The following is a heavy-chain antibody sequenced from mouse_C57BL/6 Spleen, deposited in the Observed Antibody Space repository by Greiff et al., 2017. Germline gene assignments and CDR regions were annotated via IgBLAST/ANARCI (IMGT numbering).Heavy chain of an antibody. CDR1: GYTFTSYW. J-gene: IGHJ3*01. CDR3: ARGAQATWFAY. D-gene: IGHD3-2*02. CDR2: IYPSDSET. V-gene: IGHV1-61*01. Sequence: QVQLQQPGAELVRPGSSVTLSCKASGYTFTSYWMDWVKQRPGQGLEWIGNIYPSDSETHYNQKFKDKATLTVDKSSSTAYMQLSSLTSEDSAVYYCARGAQATWFAYWGQGTLVTVSA.